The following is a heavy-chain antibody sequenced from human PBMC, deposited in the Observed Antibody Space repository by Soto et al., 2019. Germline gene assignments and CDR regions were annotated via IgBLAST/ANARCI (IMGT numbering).Heavy chain of an antibody. CDR2: IYYSGST. J-gene: IGHJ6*03. V-gene: IGHV4-59*01. Sequence: TLSLTCTVSGGSISSYYWSWIRQPPGKGLEWIGYIYYSGSTNYNPSLKSRVTISVDTSKNQFSLKLSSVTAADTAVYYCARETPLPFRDSSSSFHYYYYYYMDVWGKGTTVTVSS. CDR1: GGSISSYY. CDR3: ARETPLPFRDSSSSFHYYYYYYMDV. D-gene: IGHD6-6*01.